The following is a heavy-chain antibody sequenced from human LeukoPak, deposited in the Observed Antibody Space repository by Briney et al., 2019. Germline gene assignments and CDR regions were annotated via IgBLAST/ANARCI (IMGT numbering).Heavy chain of an antibody. D-gene: IGHD2-2*01. CDR2: ISHSGST. Sequence: SETLSLTCGVSSYSISSDYYYWVWIRQSPGKGLEWIGSISHSGSTYYNPSLRSRVTISVDTSKSQFSLTVRSMTAADTAMYYCARASGVKYPNWFDPWGQGILVTVSS. CDR1: SYSISSDYYY. J-gene: IGHJ5*02. CDR3: ARASGVKYPNWFDP. V-gene: IGHV4-38-2*01.